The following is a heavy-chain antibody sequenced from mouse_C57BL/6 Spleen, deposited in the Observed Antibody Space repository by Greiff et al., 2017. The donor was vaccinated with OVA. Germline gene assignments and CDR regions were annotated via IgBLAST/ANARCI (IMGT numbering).Heavy chain of an antibody. Sequence: EVQLQQSGPELVKPGASVKISCKASGYTFTDYYMNWVKQSHGKSLEWIGDINPNNGGTSYNQKFKGKATLTVYKSSSTAYMELRSLTSEDSAVYYCARDYGSSYYFDYWGQGTTLTVSS. V-gene: IGHV1-26*01. CDR3: ARDYGSSYYFDY. J-gene: IGHJ2*01. CDR2: INPNNGGT. D-gene: IGHD1-1*01. CDR1: GYTFTDYY.